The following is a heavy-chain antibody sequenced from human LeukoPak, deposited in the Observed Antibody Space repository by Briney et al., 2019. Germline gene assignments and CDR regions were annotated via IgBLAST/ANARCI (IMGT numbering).Heavy chain of an antibody. D-gene: IGHD2-8*01. CDR3: TCDLDRSNGL. CDR2: INTDGSTT. Sequence: PGGSLRLSCAASGFTFSTYWMHWDRQTPGKGLVWVSRINTDGSTTNYADSVKGRFTVSRDNAKSSLYLQMNSLRPEDTAVYYCTCDLDRSNGLWGQGTMVTVSS. V-gene: IGHV3-74*01. CDR1: GFTFSTYW. J-gene: IGHJ3*01.